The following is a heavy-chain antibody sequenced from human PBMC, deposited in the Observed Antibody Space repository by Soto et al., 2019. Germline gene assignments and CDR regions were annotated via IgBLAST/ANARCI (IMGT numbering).Heavy chain of an antibody. CDR1: GVTFSSYA. V-gene: IGHV3-23*01. CDR3: AKGNSWSPALVLDI. J-gene: IGHJ3*02. D-gene: IGHD1-7*01. Sequence: PGGSLILSCAASGVTFSSYAMNWVRQAPGKGLEWVSAISGSGGSTYYADSVKGRFTISRDSSKNTLYLQMNSLRAEDTAVYYCAKGNSWSPALVLDIWGQGTMVTVSS. CDR2: ISGSGGST.